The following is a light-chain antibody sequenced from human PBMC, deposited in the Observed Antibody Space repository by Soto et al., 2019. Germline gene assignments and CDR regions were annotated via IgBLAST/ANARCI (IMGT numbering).Light chain of an antibody. CDR1: SSNIGAGHG. V-gene: IGLV1-40*01. J-gene: IGLJ2*01. Sequence: QAVVTQPSSVSGAPGQRVTISCTGSSSNIGAGHGVHWYQQLPGTAPKLLIYGNNNRPSGVPDRFSGSKSGTSASLAITGLQAEDEADYYCQSYDNSLSGYVIFGGGTKVTVL. CDR2: GNN. CDR3: QSYDNSLSGYVI.